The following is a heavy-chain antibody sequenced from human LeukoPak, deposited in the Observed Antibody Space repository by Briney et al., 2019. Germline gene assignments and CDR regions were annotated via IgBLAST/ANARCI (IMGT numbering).Heavy chain of an antibody. CDR2: ISSSSSYT. V-gene: IGHV3-21*01. CDR1: GFTFSSYS. D-gene: IGHD3-10*01. Sequence: GGSLRLSCAASGFTFSSYSMNWVRQAPGKGLEWVSSISSSSSYTYYADSVRGRFTISRDNAKNSLYLQMNSLRAEDTAVYYCARGRYGSGSYPGYWGQGTLVTVSS. J-gene: IGHJ4*02. CDR3: ARGRYGSGSYPGY.